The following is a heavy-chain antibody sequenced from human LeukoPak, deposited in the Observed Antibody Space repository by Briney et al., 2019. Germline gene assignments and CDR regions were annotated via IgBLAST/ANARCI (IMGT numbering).Heavy chain of an antibody. CDR1: GYTFTGYY. J-gene: IGHJ4*02. CDR2: INPNSGGT. Sequence: ASVKVSCKASGYTFTGYYMHWVRQAPGQGLEWMGWINPNSGGTNYAQKFQGRVTMTRNTSISTAYMELSSLRSEDTAVYYCARAYCSGGSCYVLLDYWGQGTLVTVSS. D-gene: IGHD2-15*01. CDR3: ARAYCSGGSCYVLLDY. V-gene: IGHV1-2*02.